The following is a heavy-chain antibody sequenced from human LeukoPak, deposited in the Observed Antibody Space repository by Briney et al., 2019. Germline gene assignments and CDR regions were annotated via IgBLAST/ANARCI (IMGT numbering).Heavy chain of an antibody. CDR3: ARLFDGGYYYYTDV. V-gene: IGHV4-4*07. D-gene: IGHD2-21*01. CDR2: IYNSRST. J-gene: IGHJ6*03. CDR1: GVSISSYY. Sequence: SETLSLNCTGSGVSISSYYWSWIRQPAGKGLVGFGRIYNSRSTNYHHSHKSRVTMSVDTSNKQYSQKLSSVTAADTAVYYCARLFDGGYYYYTDVWGKGTTATVS.